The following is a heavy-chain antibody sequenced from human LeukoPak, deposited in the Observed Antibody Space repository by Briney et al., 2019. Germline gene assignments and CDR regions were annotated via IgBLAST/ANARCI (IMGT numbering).Heavy chain of an antibody. V-gene: IGHV4-39*07. CDR2: IYYSGST. J-gene: IGHJ4*02. D-gene: IGHD3-3*01. CDR1: GGSISSSSYY. CDR3: ARGTPRKRYDSWSGYYAFDY. Sequence: SETLSLTCTVSGGSISSSSYYWGWIRQPPGKGLEWIGSIYYSGSTNYNPSLKSRVTISVDTSKNQFSLKLSSVTAADTAVYYCARGTPRKRYDSWSGYYAFDYWGQGTLVTVSS.